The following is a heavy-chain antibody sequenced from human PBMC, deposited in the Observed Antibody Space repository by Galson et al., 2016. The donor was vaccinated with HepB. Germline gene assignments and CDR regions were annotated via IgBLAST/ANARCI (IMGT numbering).Heavy chain of an antibody. CDR1: GFTFSIYD. CDR2: INSNSSTM. J-gene: IGHJ6*02. Sequence: SLRLSCAASGFTFSIYDMNWVRQAPGKGLEWVSSINSNSSTMYYVDSVKGRFTISRDNAKNSLYLQMNSLRDEDTAVYYCARGPKVRLRFLEWLTYGTDVWGQGTTVTVSS. CDR3: ARGPKVRLRFLEWLTYGTDV. D-gene: IGHD3-3*01. V-gene: IGHV3-48*02.